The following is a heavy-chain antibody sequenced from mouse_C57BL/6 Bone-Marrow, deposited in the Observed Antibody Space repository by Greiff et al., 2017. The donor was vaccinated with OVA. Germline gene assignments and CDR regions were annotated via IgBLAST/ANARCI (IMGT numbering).Heavy chain of an antibody. D-gene: IGHD1-1*01. CDR2: IDPEDGDT. J-gene: IGHJ4*01. V-gene: IGHV14-2*01. CDR1: GFNIKDYY. Sequence: VQLQQSGAELVKPGASVKLSCTASGFNIKDYYMHWVKQRPEQGLEWIGRIDPEDGDTKYAPKFQGKATITADTSSNTAYLQLSSLTSEDTAVYYCAAITTVVAADAMDYWGQGTSVTVSS. CDR3: AAITTVVAADAMDY.